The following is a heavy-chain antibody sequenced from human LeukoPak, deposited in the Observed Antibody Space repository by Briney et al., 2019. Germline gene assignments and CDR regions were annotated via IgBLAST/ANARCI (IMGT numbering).Heavy chain of an antibody. Sequence: PSETLSLTCTVSGGSISSGGYYWSWIRQPPGKGLEWIGYIYHSGSTYYNPSLKSRVTISVDTSKNQFSLKLSSVTAADTAVYYCAVLWFGETGGSWFDPWGQGTLVTVSS. CDR1: GGSISSGGYY. J-gene: IGHJ5*02. V-gene: IGHV4-30-2*01. CDR2: IYHSGST. D-gene: IGHD3-10*01. CDR3: AVLWFGETGGSWFDP.